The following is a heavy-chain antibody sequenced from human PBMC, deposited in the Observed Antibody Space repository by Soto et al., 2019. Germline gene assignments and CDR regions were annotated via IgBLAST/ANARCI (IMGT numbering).Heavy chain of an antibody. J-gene: IGHJ4*02. CDR1: GYTFTSYA. Sequence: QVQLVQSGAEVKKPGASVKVSCKASGYTFTSYAMHWVRQAPGQRLEWMGWINAGNGNTKYSQKFQGRVTITRDTXXSTAYMELSSLRSEDTAVYYCARGLIAAPPTAVDYWGQGTLVTVSS. CDR3: ARGLIAAPPTAVDY. D-gene: IGHD6-13*01. V-gene: IGHV1-3*01. CDR2: INAGNGNT.